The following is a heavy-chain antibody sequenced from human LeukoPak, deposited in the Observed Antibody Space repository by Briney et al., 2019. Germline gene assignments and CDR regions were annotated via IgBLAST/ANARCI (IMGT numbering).Heavy chain of an antibody. CDR2: IYTSGST. D-gene: IGHD3-22*01. V-gene: IGHV4-4*07. J-gene: IGHJ4*02. Sequence: SETLSLTCTVSGGSIGSYYGSWIRQPAGKGLEWIGRIYTSGSTNYNPSLKSRVTMSVDTSKNQFSLKLSSVTAADTAVYYCARNGAYYDSSGSFDYWGQGTLVTVSS. CDR1: GGSIGSYY. CDR3: ARNGAYYDSSGSFDY.